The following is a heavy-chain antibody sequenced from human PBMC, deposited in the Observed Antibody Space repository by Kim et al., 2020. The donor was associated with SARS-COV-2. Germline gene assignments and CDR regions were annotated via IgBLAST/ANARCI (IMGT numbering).Heavy chain of an antibody. Sequence: GGSLRLSCAASGFTFSSSALSWVRQAPGKGLEWVSTISVSGGTTYFADFVKGRFTISRDNSKNTLYLQMNSLRADDTAVFYCAKVDAAAGSFHHWGQGTLVTVSS. V-gene: IGHV3-23*01. CDR1: GFTFSSSA. CDR2: ISVSGGTT. CDR3: AKVDAAAGSFHH. J-gene: IGHJ1*01. D-gene: IGHD6-13*01.